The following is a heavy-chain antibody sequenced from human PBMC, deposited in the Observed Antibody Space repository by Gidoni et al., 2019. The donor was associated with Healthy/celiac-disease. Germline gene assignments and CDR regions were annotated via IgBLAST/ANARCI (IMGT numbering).Heavy chain of an antibody. V-gene: IGHV3-23*01. D-gene: IGHD6-19*01. CDR1: GFTFSSYA. J-gene: IGHJ4*02. CDR2: ISGSGGST. Sequence: EVQLLESGGGLVQPGGSLRLSCAASGFTFSSYAMSWVRQAPGKGLEWVSAISGSGGSTYYADSVKGRFTISRDNSKNTLYLQMNSLRAEDTAVYYCANEGVAVAGTMEVRRPDRHYWGQGTLVTVSS. CDR3: ANEGVAVAGTMEVRRPDRHY.